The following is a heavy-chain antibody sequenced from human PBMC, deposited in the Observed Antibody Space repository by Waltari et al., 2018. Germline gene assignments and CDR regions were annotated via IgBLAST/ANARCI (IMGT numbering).Heavy chain of an antibody. J-gene: IGHJ3*02. D-gene: IGHD2-15*01. CDR2: IYYSGST. Sequence: QVQLQESGPGLVKPSETLSLTCTVPGGSISSYYWSWIRQPPGKGMEWIGYIYYSGSTNYNPSLKSRVTISVDTSKNQFSLKLSSVTAADTAVYYCARVGYCSGGSCYSGAFDIWGQGTMVTVSS. V-gene: IGHV4-59*01. CDR3: ARVGYCSGGSCYSGAFDI. CDR1: GGSISSYY.